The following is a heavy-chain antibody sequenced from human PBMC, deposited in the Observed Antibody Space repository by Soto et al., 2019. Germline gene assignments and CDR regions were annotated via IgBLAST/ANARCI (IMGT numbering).Heavy chain of an antibody. D-gene: IGHD2-2*01. V-gene: IGHV3-48*03. CDR1: GFTFSSYE. CDR3: AREGYCSSTSCYYYYYMDV. CDR2: ISSSGSTI. J-gene: IGHJ6*03. Sequence: GGSLRLSCAASGFTFSSYEMNWVRQAPGKGLEWVSYISSSGSTIYYADSVKGRFTISRDNAKNSLYLQMNSLRAEDTAVYYCAREGYCSSTSCYYYYYMDVWGKGTTVTVSS.